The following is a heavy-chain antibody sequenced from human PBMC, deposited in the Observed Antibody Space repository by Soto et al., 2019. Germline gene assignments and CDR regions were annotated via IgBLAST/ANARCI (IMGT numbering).Heavy chain of an antibody. J-gene: IGHJ3*02. Sequence: SETLSLTCTVSGGSISSYYWSWIRQPPGKGLEWIGYIYYSGSTNYNPSLKSRVTISVDTSKNQFSLKLSSVTAADTAVYYCARLMPGYSYVGGAFDIWGQGTMVTVSS. D-gene: IGHD5-18*01. V-gene: IGHV4-59*08. CDR3: ARLMPGYSYVGGAFDI. CDR1: GGSISSYY. CDR2: IYYSGST.